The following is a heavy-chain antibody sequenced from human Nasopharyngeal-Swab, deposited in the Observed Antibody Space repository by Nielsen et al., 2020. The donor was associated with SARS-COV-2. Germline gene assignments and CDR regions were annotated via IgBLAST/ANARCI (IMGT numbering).Heavy chain of an antibody. Sequence: GESLKISCEGSGFTFGNYNMNWVRQAPGKGLEWVSSISSSSSFIYYADSVKGRFTISGDNAQKSLSLQMNSLRAEDTGVYFCARDTGAFDIWGQGTMVTVSS. D-gene: IGHD3-10*01. J-gene: IGHJ3*02. CDR3: ARDTGAFDI. V-gene: IGHV3-21*01. CDR1: GFTFGNYN. CDR2: ISSSSSFI.